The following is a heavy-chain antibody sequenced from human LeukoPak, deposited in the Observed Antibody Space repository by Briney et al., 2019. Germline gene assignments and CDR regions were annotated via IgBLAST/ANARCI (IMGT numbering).Heavy chain of an antibody. CDR1: RFTFRSYG. D-gene: IGHD3-22*01. CDR3: AKDLEAGTSGYSLDY. V-gene: IGHV3-30*02. CDR2: IRSDGSDK. Sequence: GGSLRLSCAASRFTFRSYGMNWVRQAPGKGLEWVAFIRSDGSDKYYAASVKGRFTISRDNSRNALFLQMSSLRSEDTAVYYCAKDLEAGTSGYSLDYWGQGTLVTVYS. J-gene: IGHJ4*02.